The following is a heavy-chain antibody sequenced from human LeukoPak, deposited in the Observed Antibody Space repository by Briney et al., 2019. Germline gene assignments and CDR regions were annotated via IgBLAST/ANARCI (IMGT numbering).Heavy chain of an antibody. D-gene: IGHD3-9*01. Sequence: SGGSLRLSCAASGFIFSSWWMIWFRRLPGKGLVSVSHINTDGSYIRYADSVKGRFTISRDNAKNTLCLQMNSLRPEDTGVYHCTTFGIDWSLSYWGQGALVTVSS. CDR3: TTFGIDWSLSY. CDR2: INTDGSYI. CDR1: GFIFSSWW. J-gene: IGHJ4*02. V-gene: IGHV3-74*01.